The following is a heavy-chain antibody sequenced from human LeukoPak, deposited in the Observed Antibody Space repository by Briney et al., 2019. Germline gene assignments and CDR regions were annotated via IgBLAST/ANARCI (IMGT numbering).Heavy chain of an antibody. J-gene: IGHJ4*02. V-gene: IGHV1-3*01. CDR3: ARWGYDSSGYYRDY. CDR2: INAGNGNT. Sequence: ASVKVSCKASGYTFTSYAVHWVRQAPGQRLEWMGWINAGNGNTKYSQTFQGRVTITRDTSASTAYMELSSLRSEDTAVYYCARWGYDSSGYYRDYWGQGTLVTVSS. D-gene: IGHD3-22*01. CDR1: GYTFTSYA.